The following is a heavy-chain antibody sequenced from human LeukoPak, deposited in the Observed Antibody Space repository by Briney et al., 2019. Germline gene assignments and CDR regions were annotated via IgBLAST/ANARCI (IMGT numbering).Heavy chain of an antibody. Sequence: SETLSLTCTVSGDSLSGYFWNWIRLTPGKGLEWIAYVFYRGDTKTNPSLQSRVTISLDTSKNQFSLKLTSVTAADTAVYYCARAQLNLLVDFGMDVWGQGTTVTVSS. CDR3: ARAQLNLLVDFGMDV. V-gene: IGHV4-59*01. CDR2: VFYRGDT. D-gene: IGHD1-1*01. CDR1: GDSLSGYF. J-gene: IGHJ6*02.